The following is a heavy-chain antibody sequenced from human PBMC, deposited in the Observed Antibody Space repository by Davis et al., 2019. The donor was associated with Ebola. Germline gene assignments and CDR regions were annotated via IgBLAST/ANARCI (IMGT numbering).Heavy chain of an antibody. J-gene: IGHJ2*01. CDR3: TRHVPGDFWFFDL. Sequence: GGSLRLSCVVSGFIVSDKYMSWVRQAPGKGLEWVSVLYTDGRTYHSDSVKGRFTISRDNAKNTVSLQMNDLRVEDTAVYFCTRHVPGDFWFFDLWGRGTMVTV. V-gene: IGHV3-53*01. CDR1: GFIVSDKY. CDR2: LYTDGRT. D-gene: IGHD4-17*01.